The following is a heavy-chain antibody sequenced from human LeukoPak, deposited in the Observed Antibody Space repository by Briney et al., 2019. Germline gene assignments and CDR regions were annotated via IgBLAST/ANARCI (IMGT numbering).Heavy chain of an antibody. CDR2: FNTYTNTI. J-gene: IGHJ4*02. V-gene: IGHV3-48*02. Sequence: GGSLRLSCAASGFTFSSYSMNWVRQAPGKGLEWLSYFNTYTNTIYYAGSVKGRFTISRDNAKNSLYLQMNSLRDEDTAVYYCARVSGYSGTWYVDYWGQGTLVTVSS. D-gene: IGHD6-13*01. CDR3: ARVSGYSGTWYVDY. CDR1: GFTFSSYS.